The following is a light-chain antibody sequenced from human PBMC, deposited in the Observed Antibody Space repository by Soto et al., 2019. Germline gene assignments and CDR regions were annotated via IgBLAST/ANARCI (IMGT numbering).Light chain of an antibody. CDR2: AAS. CDR1: QDISGW. V-gene: IGKV1-12*01. Sequence: DIQMTQSLSSVSASVGDRVTITCRASQDISGWLAWFQQKPGKAPNLLIYAASILQSGVPSRFSGSGSGTDFTLTINRLEPEDFAVYYCQQYDISPWTFGKGTKVDIK. CDR3: QQYDISPWT. J-gene: IGKJ1*01.